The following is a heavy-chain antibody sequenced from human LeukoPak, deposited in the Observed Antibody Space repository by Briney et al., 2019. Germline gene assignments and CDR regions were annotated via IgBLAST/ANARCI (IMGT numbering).Heavy chain of an antibody. Sequence: SETLSLTCTVSGGSISSYYWSWIRQPPGKGLEWIGYIYYSGSTNYNPSLKSRVTISVDTSKNQFSLKLSSVTAADTAVYYCARHRNDEDAFDIWGPGTIVTVSS. CDR3: ARHRNDEDAFDI. CDR2: IYYSGST. V-gene: IGHV4-59*01. D-gene: IGHD1-1*01. CDR1: GGSISSYY. J-gene: IGHJ3*02.